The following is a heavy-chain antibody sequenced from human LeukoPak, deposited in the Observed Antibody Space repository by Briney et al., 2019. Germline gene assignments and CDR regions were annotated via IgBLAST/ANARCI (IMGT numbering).Heavy chain of an antibody. CDR2: IRYDGSNK. CDR3: AKDPSIFGVVSGFDP. Sequence: PGGSLRLSCAASGFTFSSYAMSWVRQAPGKGLEWVAFIRYDGSNKYYADSVKGRFTISRDNSKNTLYLQMNSLRAEDTPVYYCAKDPSIFGVVSGFDPWGQGTLVTVSS. CDR1: GFTFSSYA. D-gene: IGHD3-3*01. J-gene: IGHJ5*02. V-gene: IGHV3-30*02.